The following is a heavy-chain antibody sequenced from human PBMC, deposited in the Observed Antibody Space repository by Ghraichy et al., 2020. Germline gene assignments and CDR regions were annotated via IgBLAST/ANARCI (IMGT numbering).Heavy chain of an antibody. CDR2: INPNSGGT. V-gene: IGHV1-2*02. D-gene: IGHD5-24*01. CDR3: ARDHPPGWLQLAEYFQH. J-gene: IGHJ1*01. CDR1: GYTFTGYY. Sequence: ASVKVSCKASGYTFTGYYMHWVRQAPGQGLEWMGWINPNSGGTNYAQKFQGRVTMTRDTSISTAYMELSRLRSDDTAVYYCARDHPPGWLQLAEYFQHWGQGTLVTVSS.